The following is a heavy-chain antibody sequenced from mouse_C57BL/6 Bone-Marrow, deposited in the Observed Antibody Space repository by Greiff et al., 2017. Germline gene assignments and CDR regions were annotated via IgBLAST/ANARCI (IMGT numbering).Heavy chain of an antibody. CDR3: ARCWNYGSSYGYVDV. CDR2: IDPSDSYT. V-gene: IGHV1-69*01. J-gene: IGHJ1*03. CDR1: GYTFTSYW. D-gene: IGHD1-1*01. Sequence: QVQLQQPGAELVMPGASVKLSCKASGYTFTSYWMHWVKQRPGQGLEWIGEIDPSDSYTNYNQKFKGKSTLTVDNSSSTAYMQVSSLTSEDSAVYYCARCWNYGSSYGYVDVGGTGTTVTVAS.